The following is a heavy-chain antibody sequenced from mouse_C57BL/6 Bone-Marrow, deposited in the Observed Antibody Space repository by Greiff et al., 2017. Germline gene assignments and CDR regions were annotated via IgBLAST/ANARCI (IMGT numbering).Heavy chain of an antibody. Sequence: EVKLQESGPGLVKPSQSLSLTCSVTGYSITSGYYWNWIRQFPGNKLEWMGYISYDGSNNYNPSLKNRISITRDTSKNQFFLKLNSVTTEDTATYYCARGTYYYGSSGRFAYWGQGTLVTVSA. V-gene: IGHV3-6*01. D-gene: IGHD1-1*01. CDR2: ISYDGSN. CDR1: GYSITSGYY. CDR3: ARGTYYYGSSGRFAY. J-gene: IGHJ3*01.